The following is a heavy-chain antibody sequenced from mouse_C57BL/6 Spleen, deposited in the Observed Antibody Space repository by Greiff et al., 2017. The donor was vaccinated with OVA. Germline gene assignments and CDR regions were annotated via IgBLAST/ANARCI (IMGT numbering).Heavy chain of an antibody. J-gene: IGHJ1*03. CDR3: AKVQNKLSDNGNYWYFDV. D-gene: IGHD1-1*01. CDR2: IHPNSGST. CDR1: GYTFTSYW. Sequence: QVQLQQPGAELVKPGASVKLSCKASGYTFTSYWMHWVKQRPGQGLEWIGMIHPNSGSTNYNEKFKSKATLTVDKSSSTAYMQLSSLTSEDSAVYYCAKVQNKLSDNGNYWYFDVWGTGTTVTVAS. V-gene: IGHV1-64*01.